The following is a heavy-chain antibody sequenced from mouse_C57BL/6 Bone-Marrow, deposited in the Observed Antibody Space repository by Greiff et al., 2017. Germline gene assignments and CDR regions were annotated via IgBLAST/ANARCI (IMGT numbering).Heavy chain of an antibody. D-gene: IGHD1-1*01. CDR2: IDPEDGET. J-gene: IGHJ2*01. CDR1: GFNIKDYY. CDR3: ARGIITTVVAKDY. Sequence: VQLQQSGAELVKPGASVKLYCTASGFNIKDYYMHWVKQRTEQGLEWIGRIDPEDGETKYAPKFQGKATITAATSSNTAYLHLSSLTSEDTAVYYCARGIITTVVAKDYWGQGTTLTVSS. V-gene: IGHV14-2*01.